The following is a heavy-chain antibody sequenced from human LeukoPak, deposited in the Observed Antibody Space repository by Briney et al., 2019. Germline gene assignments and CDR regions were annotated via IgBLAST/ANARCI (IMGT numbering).Heavy chain of an antibody. Sequence: SETLSLTCTVSGYSISSGYYWGWIRHPPGKGLEWIGSIYHSRSTYYNPSLKSRVTISVDTSKNQCSLQLSSVTAADTAVYYCARADPLYCSSTRCPPAEFDGWGEGTLATVSS. CDR2: IYHSRST. CDR1: GYSISSGYY. V-gene: IGHV4-38-2*02. CDR3: ARADPLYCSSTRCPPAEFDG. J-gene: IGHJ4*02. D-gene: IGHD2-2*01.